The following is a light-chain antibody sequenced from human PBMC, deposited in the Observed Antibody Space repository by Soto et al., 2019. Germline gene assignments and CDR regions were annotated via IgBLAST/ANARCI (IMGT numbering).Light chain of an antibody. J-gene: IGKJ1*01. Sequence: EIVMTQSPATLSVSLGERATLSCRASESVYNKLAWYQQKRGQAPRLLIYGASTRATGIQARFSGSGSGTEFALTIRSLESEDYAVYYCKQCNNWPRTFGQGTKVDIK. CDR1: ESVYNK. CDR3: KQCNNWPRT. CDR2: GAS. V-gene: IGKV3-15*01.